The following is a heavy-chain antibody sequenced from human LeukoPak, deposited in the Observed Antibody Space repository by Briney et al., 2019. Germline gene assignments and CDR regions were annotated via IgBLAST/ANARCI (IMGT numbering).Heavy chain of an antibody. CDR3: SRGGYGDYNNWFDP. J-gene: IGHJ5*02. Sequence: PGRSLTLTFASSGFTFSSFAMHWVRQAPGKGLEWVADICYNGSNKYYAESVKGRFTISRDNSRHTLYLQMHSLRAEDAAVYYCSRGGYGDYNNWFDPWGQGTLVIVSS. D-gene: IGHD4-17*01. V-gene: IGHV3-33*01. CDR1: GFTFSSFA. CDR2: ICYNGSNK.